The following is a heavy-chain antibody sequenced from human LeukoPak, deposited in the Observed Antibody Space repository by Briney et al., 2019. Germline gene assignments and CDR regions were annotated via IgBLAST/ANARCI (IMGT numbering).Heavy chain of an antibody. V-gene: IGHV1-2*02. CDR2: INPNSGGT. CDR1: GYTFTGYY. Sequence: ASVKVSCKASGYTFTGYYMHWVRQAPGQGLEWMGWINPNSGGTNYAQKFQGRVTMTRDTSISTAYMELSRLRSDDTAVYYCARVGPGATIPSYYFDYWGQGTLVTVSS. J-gene: IGHJ4*02. D-gene: IGHD5-12*01. CDR3: ARVGPGATIPSYYFDY.